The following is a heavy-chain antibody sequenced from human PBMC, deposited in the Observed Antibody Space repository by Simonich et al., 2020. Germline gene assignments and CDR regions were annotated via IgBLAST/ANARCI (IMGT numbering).Heavy chain of an antibody. CDR2: INHSGRT. V-gene: IGHV4-34*01. D-gene: IGHD6-13*01. Sequence: QVQLQQWGAGLLKPSETLSLTCAVYGGSFSGYYWSWIRQPPGKGLEWIGEINHSGRTNYNPSLKSRVTISVDTSKNQFSLKLSSVTAADTAVYYCARGLRLAAAGTAFQHWGQGTLVTVSS. CDR3: ARGLRLAAAGTAFQH. CDR1: GGSFSGYY. J-gene: IGHJ1*01.